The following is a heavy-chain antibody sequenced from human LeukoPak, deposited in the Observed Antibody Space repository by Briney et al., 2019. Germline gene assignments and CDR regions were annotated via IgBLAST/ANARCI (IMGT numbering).Heavy chain of an antibody. D-gene: IGHD3-9*01. CDR2: MNPNSGNT. V-gene: IGHV1-8*01. J-gene: IGHJ6*02. CDR1: GYTFTSCD. CDR3: AGRREYYDILTGYVGYYYGMDV. Sequence: ASVKVSCKASGYTFTSCDINWVRQATGQGLEWMGWMNPNSGNTGYAQKFQGRVTMTRNTSISTAYMELSSLRSEDTAVYYCAGRREYYDILTGYVGYYYGMDVWGQGTTVTVSS.